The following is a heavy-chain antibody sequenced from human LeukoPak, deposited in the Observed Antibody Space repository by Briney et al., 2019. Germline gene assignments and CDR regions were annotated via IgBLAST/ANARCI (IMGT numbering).Heavy chain of an antibody. V-gene: IGHV5-51*01. CDR3: ARPYSGTEDY. D-gene: IGHD1-26*01. CDR2: IYPGDSDT. CDR1: GFSFNSYW. J-gene: IGHJ4*02. Sequence: GGSLEISLKGFGFSFNSYWIGGVRQMPGKGLELMGIIYPGDSDTRYSPSFQGQFTISADKSISTAYLQWSSLKASDTAMYYSARPYSGTEDYWGQGTLVTVSS.